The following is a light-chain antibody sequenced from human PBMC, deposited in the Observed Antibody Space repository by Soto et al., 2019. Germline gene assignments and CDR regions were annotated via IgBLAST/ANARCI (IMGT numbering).Light chain of an antibody. CDR3: QQYGDLPVT. Sequence: DIQMTQSPSSLSASVGDRVTITCQANEDIRNSLPWYQQKPGKAPNLLIYDASNVETGVPSRFSGSGFGTDFTFTISSLQPEDVATYYCQQYGDLPVTFGPGTKVDIK. CDR2: DAS. V-gene: IGKV1-33*01. CDR1: EDIRNS. J-gene: IGKJ3*01.